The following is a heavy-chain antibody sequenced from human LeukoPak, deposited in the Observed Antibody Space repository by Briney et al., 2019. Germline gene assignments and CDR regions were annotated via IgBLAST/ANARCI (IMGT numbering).Heavy chain of an antibody. V-gene: IGHV3-53*01. J-gene: IGHJ4*02. CDR1: GFTVSSNY. CDR3: ARARASSSWFDY. D-gene: IGHD6-13*01. CDR2: IYSGGSA. Sequence: PGGSLRLSCAASGFTVSSNYMSWVRQAPGKGLEWVSVIYSGGSAYYADSVKGRFTISRDNSKNTLYLQMNSLRAEDTAVYYCARARASSSWFDYWGQGTLVTVSS.